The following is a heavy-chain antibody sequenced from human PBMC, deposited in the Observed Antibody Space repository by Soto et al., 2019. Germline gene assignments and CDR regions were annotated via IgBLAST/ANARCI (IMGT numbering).Heavy chain of an antibody. Sequence: QVQLVQSGAEVKKPGASVKVSCKASGNTFTGYYMHWVRQAPGQGLEWMGWINPNSGGTNYAQKFQGWVTMTRDTSISTAYMELSRLRSDDTAVYYCARGIYYYDSSGYYFDYWGQGILVTVSS. CDR3: ARGIYYYDSSGYYFDY. V-gene: IGHV1-2*04. CDR1: GNTFTGYY. CDR2: INPNSGGT. D-gene: IGHD3-22*01. J-gene: IGHJ4*02.